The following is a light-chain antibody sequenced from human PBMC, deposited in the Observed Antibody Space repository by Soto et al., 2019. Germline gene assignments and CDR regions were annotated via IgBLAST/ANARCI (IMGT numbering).Light chain of an antibody. J-gene: IGKJ1*01. CDR1: QSISVW. Sequence: DIQMTQSPSTLSASVGDRVTITCRASQSISVWLAWYQQKAGKAPNLLIYKASRLESGVPSRFSGSGSGTEFTLTISSLKPEDFATYYCLQHNNYPRTFGQGTKV. V-gene: IGKV1-5*03. CDR2: KAS. CDR3: LQHNNYPRT.